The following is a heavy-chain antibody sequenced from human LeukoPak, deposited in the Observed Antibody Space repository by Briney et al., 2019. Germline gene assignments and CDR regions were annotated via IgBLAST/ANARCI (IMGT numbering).Heavy chain of an antibody. D-gene: IGHD6-25*01. V-gene: IGHV1-46*01. Sequence: ASVKVSCKASGYTFTNYYIHWMRQAPGQGLEWVGIINLNAVTTRYAQKFQGRITVTRDTSTSTVYMELSSLRSEDTAVYFCAREGAAEAKNFDYWGQGTLVVVSS. CDR2: INLNAVTT. J-gene: IGHJ4*02. CDR3: AREGAAEAKNFDY. CDR1: GYTFTNYY.